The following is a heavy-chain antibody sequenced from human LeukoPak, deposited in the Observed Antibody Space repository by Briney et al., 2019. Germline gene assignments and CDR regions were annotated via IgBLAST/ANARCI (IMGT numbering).Heavy chain of an antibody. CDR1: GASGGGYY. V-gene: IGHV4-59*02. J-gene: IGHJ5*02. D-gene: IGHD2/OR15-2a*01. Sequence: PSETLSLTCTIAGASGGGYYWSWIRPAPGTGLEWIGYIYSTGTTRYNPSLKSRVTILLDAPKDQVSLHLTSVTAADTAVYYCARDGVRGHYLNWFDPWGQGILVTVSS. CDR3: ARDGVRGHYLNWFDP. CDR2: IYSTGTT.